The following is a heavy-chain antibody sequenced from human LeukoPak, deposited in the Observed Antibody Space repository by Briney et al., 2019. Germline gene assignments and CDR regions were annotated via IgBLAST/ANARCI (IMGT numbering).Heavy chain of an antibody. CDR1: GFTLNNYW. V-gene: IGHV3-74*01. CDR2: INSDGSNT. D-gene: IGHD5-18*01. CDR3: ARIGKYSYGSDAFYI. Sequence: GGSLRLSCAASGFTLNNYWMHWLRQAPGKRLVWVSRINSDGSNTNYADSVRGRFTISRDNAKNTLYLQMNSLRAEDTAVYYCARIGKYSYGSDAFYIWGQGTMVTVSS. J-gene: IGHJ3*02.